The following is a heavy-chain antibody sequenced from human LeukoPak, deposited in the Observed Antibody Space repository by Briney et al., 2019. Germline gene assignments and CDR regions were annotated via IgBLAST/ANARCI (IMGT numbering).Heavy chain of an antibody. D-gene: IGHD5-18*01. J-gene: IGHJ5*02. CDR3: ARGRGYSPLRWWFDP. CDR1: GYTFTNSA. CDR2: INAGNGNT. V-gene: IGHV1-3*01. Sequence: ASVKVSCKASGYTFTNSAIHWVRQAPGQRLEWMGWINAGNGNTKCSRKFQGRVTITRDTSASTAYMGLSSLRSEDTAVYYCARGRGYSPLRWWFDPWGQGTLVTVSS.